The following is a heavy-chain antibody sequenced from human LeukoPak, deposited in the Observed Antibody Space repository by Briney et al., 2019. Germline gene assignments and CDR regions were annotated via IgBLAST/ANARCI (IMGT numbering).Heavy chain of an antibody. CDR2: MSDTT. V-gene: IGHV3-23*01. D-gene: IGHD4-23*01. CDR3: AKAAPTVVTH. Sequence: GGSLRLSCAASGFTFSTYAMSWVRQAPGKGLEWVSAMSDTTYYADSVRGRFTISRDNAKNTLYLQMNYLRIEDTAVYYCAKAAPTVVTHWGQGTLVTVSS. CDR1: GFTFSTYA. J-gene: IGHJ4*02.